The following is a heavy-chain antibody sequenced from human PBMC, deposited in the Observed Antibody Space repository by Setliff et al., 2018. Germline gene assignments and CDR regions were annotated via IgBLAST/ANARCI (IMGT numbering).Heavy chain of an antibody. CDR2: INAGNGKT. D-gene: IGHD6-19*01. J-gene: IGHJ5*02. Sequence: ASVKVSCKASGYTFTSYAVHWVRQAPGQRLEWMGWINAGNGKTKYSQEFQGRVTITRNTSASTAYMELRSLRSEDMAVYYCARAETWAVAGIFWFDPWGQGALVTVSS. V-gene: IGHV1-3*03. CDR1: GYTFTSYA. CDR3: ARAETWAVAGIFWFDP.